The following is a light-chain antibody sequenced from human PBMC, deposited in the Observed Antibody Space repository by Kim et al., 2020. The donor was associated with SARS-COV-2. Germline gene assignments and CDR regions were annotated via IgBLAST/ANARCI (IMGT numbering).Light chain of an antibody. CDR2: KAS. V-gene: IGKV1-5*03. CDR3: QQYSNSLYS. Sequence: SASVGDRVTISCRVSQSIGSWLAWYQQKPGKAPNLLIYKASILKTGVPSRFRGSESGTEFTLTITSLQPDDFATYYCQQYSNSLYSFGQGTKLEI. J-gene: IGKJ2*03. CDR1: QSIGSW.